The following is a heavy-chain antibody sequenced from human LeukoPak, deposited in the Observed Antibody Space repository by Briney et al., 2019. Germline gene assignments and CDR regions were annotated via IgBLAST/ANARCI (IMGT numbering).Heavy chain of an antibody. V-gene: IGHV4-61*01. CDR2: IYYSGST. D-gene: IGHD6-13*01. CDR3: ARRSSWYGFYFDY. CDR1: GGSVSSGSYY. Sequence: PSETPSLTCTVSGGSVSSGSYYWNWIRQPPGKRLEWTGYIYYSGSTNYSPSLKSRVTISVDTSKNQFSLKLSSVTAADTAVYYCARRSSWYGFYFDYWGQGTLVTVSS. J-gene: IGHJ4*02.